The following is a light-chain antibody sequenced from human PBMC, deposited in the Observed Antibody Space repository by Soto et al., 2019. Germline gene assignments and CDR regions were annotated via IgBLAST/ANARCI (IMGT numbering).Light chain of an antibody. J-gene: IGKJ4*01. CDR2: GES. CDR3: RQYTSCLSLT. CDR1: HSVSSY. V-gene: IGKV3-15*01. Sequence: EIVLTESPGTLSLSPGERATLSCRASHSVSSYLALYHQKPAEAPRLLIYGESTRATGITARFSGSGSGTEFTLTISSRLYAEYVVYYCRQYTSCLSLTFGGGTKVDI.